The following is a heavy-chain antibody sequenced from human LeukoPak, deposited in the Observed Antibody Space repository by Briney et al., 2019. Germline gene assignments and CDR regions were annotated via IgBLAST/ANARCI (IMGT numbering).Heavy chain of an antibody. J-gene: IGHJ5*02. D-gene: IGHD2-15*01. Sequence: SVKVSCKASGGTFSSYAISWVRQGPGQGLEWMGRIIPILCIANYAQKFQGRVTITADKSTSTAYMELSSLRSEDTAVYYCARDGGVVVVAAHPRWFDPWGQGTLVTVSS. CDR2: IIPILCIA. CDR3: ARDGGVVVVAAHPRWFDP. V-gene: IGHV1-69*04. CDR1: GGTFSSYA.